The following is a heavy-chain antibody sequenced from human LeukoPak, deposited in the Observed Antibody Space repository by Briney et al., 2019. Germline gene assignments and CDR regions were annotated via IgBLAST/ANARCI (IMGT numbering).Heavy chain of an antibody. CDR2: ISWNSGSI. CDR3: ARDPGYSYGVIFDC. V-gene: IGHV3-9*01. J-gene: IGHJ4*02. CDR1: GFTFDDYA. D-gene: IGHD5-18*01. Sequence: GGSLRLSCEASGFTFDDYAMHWVRQAPGKGLEWVSGISWNSGSIGYAGSVKGRFIISRDNAKNSLYLQVNSLTVEDTAVYYCARDPGYSYGVIFDCWGQGTLVTVSS.